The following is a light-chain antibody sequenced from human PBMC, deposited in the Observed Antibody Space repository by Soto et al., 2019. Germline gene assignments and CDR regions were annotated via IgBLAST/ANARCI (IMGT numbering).Light chain of an antibody. J-gene: IGKJ4*01. V-gene: IGKV3-11*01. Sequence: EIVLTQSPATLSLSPGERATLSCRASQSVSSYLAWYQQKPGQAPRLLIYDASNRATGIPARFSGSGSGTDFTLTISSLEPEDFEVYYCQQYNNWPRATFGGRTKVDIK. CDR1: QSVSSY. CDR2: DAS. CDR3: QQYNNWPRAT.